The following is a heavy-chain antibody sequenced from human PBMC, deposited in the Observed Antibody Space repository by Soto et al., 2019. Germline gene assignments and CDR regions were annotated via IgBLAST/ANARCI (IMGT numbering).Heavy chain of an antibody. CDR3: AKDPGYCSSTSCSSPADY. CDR1: GFTFSSYA. CDR2: ISGSGGST. J-gene: IGHJ4*02. Sequence: EVQLLESGGGLVQPGGSLRLSCAASGFTFSSYAMSWVRQAPGKGLEWVSAISGSGGSTYYADSVKGRFTISRDNSKNTLYLQMNSLRAEDTAVYYCAKDPGYCSSTSCSSPADYWGQGTLVTVSS. V-gene: IGHV3-23*01. D-gene: IGHD2-2*01.